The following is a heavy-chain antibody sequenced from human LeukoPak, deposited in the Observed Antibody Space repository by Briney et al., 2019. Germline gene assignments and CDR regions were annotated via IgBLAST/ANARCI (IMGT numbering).Heavy chain of an antibody. CDR2: IYYSGST. V-gene: IGHV4-39*07. Sequence: SETLSLTCSVSGGSISSNGYYWGWIRQPPGKGLEWTGSIYYSGSTFDNPSLKSRVTISLDKSRNQFSLKLSSVTAADTAVYYCASNQWPSWYFDLWGRGTLVTVSA. CDR3: ASNQWPSWYFDL. J-gene: IGHJ2*01. CDR1: GGSISSNGYY. D-gene: IGHD6-19*01.